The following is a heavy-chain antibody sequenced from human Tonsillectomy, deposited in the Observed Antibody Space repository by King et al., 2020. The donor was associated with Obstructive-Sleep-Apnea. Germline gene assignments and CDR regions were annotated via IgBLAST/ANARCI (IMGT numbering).Heavy chain of an antibody. V-gene: IGHV3-30*04. D-gene: IGHD3-10*01. CDR1: GFTFSSYA. J-gene: IGHJ5*02. Sequence: VQLVESGGGVVQPGRSLRLSCAASGFTFSSYAMHCVRQAPGKGLEWVAVISYEGSNKYYADSVKGRLTISRDNSKNTLYLQMNSLRAEDTAVYYCAGDGVLLWFGEANWFDPWGQGTLVTVSS. CDR3: AGDGVLLWFGEANWFDP. CDR2: ISYEGSNK.